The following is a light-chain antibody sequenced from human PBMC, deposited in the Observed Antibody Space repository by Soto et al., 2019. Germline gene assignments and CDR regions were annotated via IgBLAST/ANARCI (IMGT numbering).Light chain of an antibody. Sequence: DIQMTQSPSTLSASVGDRVTITCRASQSISSWLAWYQQKPGKAPKLLIYKASNLESGVPSRFSGSGSGADFTLTISSLQPDDFATYYCQQYNNYPATFGQGTKVEI. CDR3: QQYNNYPAT. CDR1: QSISSW. V-gene: IGKV1-5*03. J-gene: IGKJ1*01. CDR2: KAS.